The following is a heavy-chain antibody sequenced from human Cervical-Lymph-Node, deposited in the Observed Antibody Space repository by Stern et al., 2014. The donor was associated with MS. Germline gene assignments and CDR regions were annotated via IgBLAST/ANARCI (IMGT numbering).Heavy chain of an antibody. CDR1: GYTFIDYY. CDR2: VDPEDGEA. Sequence: DVQLVQSGAEVKKPGTTVKISCKVSGYTFIDYYLHWVKQSPGKGFEWMGLVDPEDGEAVYAEKFQGRVTIIADTSKETTYLGLNSLRDEDTATYYCLTSTNTTLPFDFWGQGTPIIVSP. J-gene: IGHJ5*01. D-gene: IGHD2-8*01. V-gene: IGHV1-69-2*01. CDR3: LTSTNTTLPFDF.